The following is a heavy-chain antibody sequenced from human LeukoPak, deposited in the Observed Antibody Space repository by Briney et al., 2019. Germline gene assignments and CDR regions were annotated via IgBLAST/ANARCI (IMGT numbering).Heavy chain of an antibody. CDR3: ARTNIGPAGSWFDP. Sequence: SETLSLTCTVSGGSVSSGSYYWSWIRQPAGKGLEWIGRIYTSGSTNYNPSLKSRVTISVDTSKKQLSLQLSSVTAADTAVYYCARTNIGPAGSWFDPWGQGTLVTVSS. D-gene: IGHD6-13*01. CDR1: GGSVSSGSYY. J-gene: IGHJ5*02. V-gene: IGHV4-61*02. CDR2: IYTSGST.